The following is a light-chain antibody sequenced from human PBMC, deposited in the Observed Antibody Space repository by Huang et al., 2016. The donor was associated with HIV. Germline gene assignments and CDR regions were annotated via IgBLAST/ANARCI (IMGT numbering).Light chain of an antibody. V-gene: IGKV2-28*01. CDR3: MQAIQIPT. Sequence: DIVMTQSPLSLPVTPGEPASISCRSSQSLLHRNGYNYLDCYLQKPGQSPQLLIYLGSNRASGVTDRFSGSGSGTDFTLKISRVEAEDVGIYYCMQAIQIPTFGPGTKVDIK. CDR2: LGS. J-gene: IGKJ3*01. CDR1: QSLLHRNGYNY.